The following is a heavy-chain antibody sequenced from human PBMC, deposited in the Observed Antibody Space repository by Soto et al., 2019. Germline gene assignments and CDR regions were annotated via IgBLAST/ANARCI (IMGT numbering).Heavy chain of an antibody. D-gene: IGHD6-19*01. Sequence: GGSLRLSCAASGFTFSSYGMHWVRQAPGKGLEWVAVISYDGRNKYYAESVKGRFTISRDNSKNPLYLQMSSLRAEETAVYYCVKDGSSGWPYFHDIDVWGQGTTVTVSS. J-gene: IGHJ6*02. CDR3: VKDGSSGWPYFHDIDV. CDR2: ISYDGRNK. V-gene: IGHV3-30*18. CDR1: GFTFSSYG.